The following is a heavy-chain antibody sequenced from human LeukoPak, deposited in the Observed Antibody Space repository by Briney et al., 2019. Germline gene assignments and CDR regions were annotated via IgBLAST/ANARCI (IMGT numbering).Heavy chain of an antibody. J-gene: IGHJ4*02. CDR3: ARDWSPGGNYY. D-gene: IGHD2/OR15-2a*01. CDR2: IKQDGSEK. V-gene: IGHV3-7*05. Sequence: GGSLRLSCAASGFTFSSSWMTWVRQAPGKGLEWVANIKQDGSEKYYVDSVKGRFTISRDNAKNSLYLQMNSLRAEDTAVYYCARDWSPGGNYYWGQRTLVTVSS. CDR1: GFTFSSSW.